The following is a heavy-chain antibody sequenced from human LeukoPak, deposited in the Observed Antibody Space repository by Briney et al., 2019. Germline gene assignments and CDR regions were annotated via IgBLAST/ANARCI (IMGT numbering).Heavy chain of an antibody. Sequence: SETLSLTCAVYGGPFSGYYWSWIRQPPGKGLEWIGEINHSGSTNYNPSLKSRVTISVDTSKNQFSLKLSSVTAADTAVYYCAGLRLDYWGQGTLVTVSS. D-gene: IGHD4-17*01. CDR1: GGPFSGYY. V-gene: IGHV4-34*01. CDR3: AGLRLDY. CDR2: INHSGST. J-gene: IGHJ4*02.